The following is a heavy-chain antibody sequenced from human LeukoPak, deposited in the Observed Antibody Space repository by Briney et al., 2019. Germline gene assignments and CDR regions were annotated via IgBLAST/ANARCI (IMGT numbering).Heavy chain of an antibody. D-gene: IGHD6-13*01. CDR1: GYTFTSYD. CDR2: MNPNSGNT. CDR3: ARMSSSWYSTSYDY. Sequence: ASVKVSCKASGYTFTSYDINWVRQATGQGHEWMGWMNPNSGNTGYAQKFQGRVTMTRNTSISTAYMELSSLRSEDTAVYYCARMSSSWYSTSYDYWGQGTLVTVSS. J-gene: IGHJ4*02. V-gene: IGHV1-8*01.